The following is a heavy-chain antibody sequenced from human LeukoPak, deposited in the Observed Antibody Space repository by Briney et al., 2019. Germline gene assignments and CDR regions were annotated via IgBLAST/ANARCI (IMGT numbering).Heavy chain of an antibody. V-gene: IGHV3-11*04. D-gene: IGHD3-3*01. CDR2: ISGSGGTI. J-gene: IGHJ4*02. Sequence: GGSLRLPCAASGFTFSDYYMSWIRQAPGKGLEWVSYISGSGGTISYADSVKGRFTISRDNAKNSLYLQMNSLRVEDTAVYYCARALHYDFWSSRAFGYWGQGTLVTVS. CDR1: GFTFSDYY. CDR3: ARALHYDFWSSRAFGY.